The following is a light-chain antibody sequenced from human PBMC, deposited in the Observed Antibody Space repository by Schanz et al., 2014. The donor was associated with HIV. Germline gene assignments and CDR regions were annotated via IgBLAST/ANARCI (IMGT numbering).Light chain of an antibody. CDR1: SSDVGSYNL. V-gene: IGLV2-14*02. Sequence: QSALTQPASVSGSPGQSITISCTGTSSDVGSYNLVSWYQQHPGKVPKLMIYEGSKRPSGVPDRFSGSKSGNTASLTVSGLQAEDEADFYCSAYAGSNNFWVFGGGTKLTVL. J-gene: IGLJ3*02. CDR3: SAYAGSNNFWV. CDR2: EGS.